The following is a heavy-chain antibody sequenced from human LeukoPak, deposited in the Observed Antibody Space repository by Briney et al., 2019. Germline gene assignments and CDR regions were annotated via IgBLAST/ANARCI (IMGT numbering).Heavy chain of an antibody. D-gene: IGHD4-17*01. CDR1: GFTFSSYS. CDR2: ISSSSSTI. J-gene: IGHJ4*02. Sequence: GGSLRLSCAASGFTFSSYSMNWVRQAPGKGLEWVSYISSSSSTIYYADSVKGRFTISRDNAKNSLYLQMNSLKTEDTGVYYCTTSPPRATVTTDWGQGTLVTVSS. V-gene: IGHV3-48*04. CDR3: TTSPPRATVTTD.